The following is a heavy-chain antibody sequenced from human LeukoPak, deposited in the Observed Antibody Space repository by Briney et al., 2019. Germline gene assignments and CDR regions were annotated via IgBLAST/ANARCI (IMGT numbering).Heavy chain of an antibody. CDR2: ISDNGGDR. D-gene: IGHD1-1*01. CDR3: GRDWKLDY. J-gene: IGHJ4*02. Sequence: GGSLRLSCAASGFTFNKYAMSWVRQAPGRGLEWVSAISDNGGDRKYADSVKGRFTISRDNSKNTLYLQMNSLRAEDTAIYYCGRDWKLDYWGQGTLVTVSS. V-gene: IGHV3-23*01. CDR1: GFTFNKYA.